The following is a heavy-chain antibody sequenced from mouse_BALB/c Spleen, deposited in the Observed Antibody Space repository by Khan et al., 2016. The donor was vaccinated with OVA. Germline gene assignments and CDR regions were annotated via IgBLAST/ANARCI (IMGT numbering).Heavy chain of an antibody. D-gene: IGHD1-1*01. J-gene: IGHJ3*01. CDR2: ISSGDHYT. Sequence: EVELVESGGDLVKPGGSLKLSCAASGFTFSTYGMSWVRQTPDKRLEWVATISSGDHYTYYPDSVKGRFTISRDNAKSTLYLQMSSLKSEDTAIYYCARLAYYYNSEGFAYWGQGTLVTVSA. CDR3: ARLAYYYNSEGFAY. V-gene: IGHV5-6*01. CDR1: GFTFSTYG.